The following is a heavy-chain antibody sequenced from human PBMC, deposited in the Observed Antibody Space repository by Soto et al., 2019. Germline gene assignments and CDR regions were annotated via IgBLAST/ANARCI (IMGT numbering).Heavy chain of an antibody. D-gene: IGHD2-15*01. Sequence: QVQLQQWGAGLLKPSETLSLTCAVYGGSFSGYYWSWIRQPPGKGLEWIGVIKDSASTNYNPSLKRRVTIAVDTSKNQFTRKLSSVTAEATAVYCCARGLSDIVVVGAASRGVAFYIWGQGTMVTVSS. CDR2: IKDSAST. CDR3: ARGLSDIVVVGAASRGVAFYI. CDR1: GGSFSGYY. V-gene: IGHV4-34*01. J-gene: IGHJ3*02.